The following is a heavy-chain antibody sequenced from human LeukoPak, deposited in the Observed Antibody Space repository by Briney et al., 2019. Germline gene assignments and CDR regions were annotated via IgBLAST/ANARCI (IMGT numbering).Heavy chain of an antibody. Sequence: SETLSLTCTVSGGSISSSSYYWGWIRQPPAKALAWIGSIYYSGSTYYNPSLKSRVTISVDTSKNQFSLKLSSVTAADTAVYYCARGLRFLERADNMDVWGKGTTVTVSS. V-gene: IGHV4-39*01. CDR3: ARGLRFLERADNMDV. D-gene: IGHD3-3*01. CDR1: GGSISSSSYY. J-gene: IGHJ6*03. CDR2: IYYSGST.